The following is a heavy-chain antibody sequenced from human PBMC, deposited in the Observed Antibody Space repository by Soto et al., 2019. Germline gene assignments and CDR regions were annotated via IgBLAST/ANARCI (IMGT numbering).Heavy chain of an antibody. Sequence: SETLSLTCTVSGGSISSGGYYWSWIRQHPGKGLEWIGYIYYSGSTNYNPSLKSRVTISVDTSKNQFSLKLSSVTAADTAVYYCARLSWIQLKYYFDYWGQGTLVTVSS. D-gene: IGHD5-18*01. J-gene: IGHJ4*02. CDR2: IYYSGST. CDR1: GGSISSGGYY. CDR3: ARLSWIQLKYYFDY. V-gene: IGHV4-61*08.